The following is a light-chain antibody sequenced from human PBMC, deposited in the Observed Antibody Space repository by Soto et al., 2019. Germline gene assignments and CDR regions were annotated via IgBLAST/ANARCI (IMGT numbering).Light chain of an antibody. Sequence: DIQMTQSPTSLSASVGDRVTITCRASQDIRNFVAWYQQKPGKAPKLLIYAASTLQSGVPSLFSGSGSGTDFTLTINSLHPEDVATYSCQKYSSVPVFGPGTKVEIK. CDR2: AAS. J-gene: IGKJ3*01. CDR1: QDIRNF. CDR3: QKYSSVPV. V-gene: IGKV1-27*01.